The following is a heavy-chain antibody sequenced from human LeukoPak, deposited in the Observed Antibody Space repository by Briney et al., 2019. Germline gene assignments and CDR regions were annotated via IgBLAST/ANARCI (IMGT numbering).Heavy chain of an antibody. Sequence: SETLSLTCTVSGGSISSYYWSWIRQPAGKGLEWIGRIYTSGSTNYNPSLKSRVTISVDKSKNQFSLKLSSVTAADTAVYYCARDRYSSSFPTAEIFLNWFDPWGQGTLVTVSS. CDR3: ARDRYSSSFPTAEIFLNWFDP. CDR2: IYTSGST. CDR1: GGSISSYY. J-gene: IGHJ5*02. D-gene: IGHD6-13*01. V-gene: IGHV4-4*07.